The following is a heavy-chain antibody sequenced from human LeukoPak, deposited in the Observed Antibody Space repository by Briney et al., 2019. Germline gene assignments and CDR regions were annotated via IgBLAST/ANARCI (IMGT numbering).Heavy chain of an antibody. CDR2: ISGSGGST. CDR1: GFTFSTYS. Sequence: PGGSLRLSCAASGFTFSTYSMSWVRQAPGKGLEWVSGISGSGGSTYYADSVKGRFTISRDNSKNTLYLQMNSLRAEDTAVYHCAKGRKSYYYGMDVWGQGTTVTVSS. J-gene: IGHJ6*02. D-gene: IGHD1-14*01. CDR3: AKGRKSYYYGMDV. V-gene: IGHV3-23*01.